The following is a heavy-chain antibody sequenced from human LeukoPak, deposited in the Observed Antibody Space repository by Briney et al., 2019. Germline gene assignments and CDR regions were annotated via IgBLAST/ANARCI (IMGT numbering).Heavy chain of an antibody. D-gene: IGHD1-26*01. CDR1: GFTVSSNY. Sequence: GGSLRLSCAASGFTVSSNYMSWVRQAPGKGLEWVSVIYSGGSTYYADSVKGRFTISRDNSKNTLYLQMNSLRAEDTAVYYCARWANSGSYYGLLDYWGQGTLVTVSS. V-gene: IGHV3-53*01. J-gene: IGHJ4*02. CDR2: IYSGGST. CDR3: ARWANSGSYYGLLDY.